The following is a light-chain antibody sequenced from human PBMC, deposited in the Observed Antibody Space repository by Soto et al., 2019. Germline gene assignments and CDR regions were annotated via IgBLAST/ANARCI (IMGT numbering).Light chain of an antibody. CDR3: SAYTVSRTYV. CDR1: KSNMGNDY. CDR2: NVY. V-gene: IGLV1-51*01. Sequence: QSVLTQPPSVSAAPGQKVTISCSGTKSNMGNDYVSWYQQVPGAAPKLMIYNVYDRPSGISYRFSGSKSGNTASLTISGLQGEDEADYYCSAYTVSRTYVSGTGTKVTVL. J-gene: IGLJ1*01.